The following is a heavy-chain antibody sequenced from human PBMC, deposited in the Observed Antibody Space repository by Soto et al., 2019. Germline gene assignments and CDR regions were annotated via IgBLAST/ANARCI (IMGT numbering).Heavy chain of an antibody. J-gene: IGHJ4*02. CDR1: GFTFSSYA. CDR2: ITSSGDTT. V-gene: IGHV3-23*01. CDR3: AKRDPWIQLWFFFDC. D-gene: IGHD5-18*01. Sequence: PGGSLRLSCSASGFTFSSYAMGWVRQVPGEGLEWVSSITSSGDTTYYTDSVKGRFTIYRDNSKNTLSLQMNSLRAEDTAIYYCAKRDPWIQLWFFFDCWGQGTLVTVSS.